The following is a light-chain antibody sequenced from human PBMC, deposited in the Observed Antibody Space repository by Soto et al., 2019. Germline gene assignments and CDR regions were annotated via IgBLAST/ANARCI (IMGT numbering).Light chain of an antibody. J-gene: IGKJ2*01. Sequence: IVLIQSPATLSLSPGERATLSCRATQNIYSYLAWYQQKPGQAPRLLIYDASNRATGIPARFRGRGSGTDFTLTSRSLESEDSAVYYCQQRRDWYTFGQGTKREIK. V-gene: IGKV3-11*01. CDR2: DAS. CDR3: QQRRDWYT. CDR1: QNIYSY.